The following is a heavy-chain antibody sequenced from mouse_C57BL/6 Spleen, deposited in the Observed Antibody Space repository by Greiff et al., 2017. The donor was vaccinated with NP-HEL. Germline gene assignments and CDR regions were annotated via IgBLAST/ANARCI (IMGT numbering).Heavy chain of an antibody. J-gene: IGHJ3*01. CDR1: GFTFSSYA. CDR3: AVLSFAY. CDR2: ISDGGSYT. Sequence: EVKLVESGGGLVKPGGSLKLSCAASGFTFSSYAMSCVRQTPEKRLEWVATISDGGSYTYYPDNVKGRFTISRDNAKNNLYLQMSHLKSEDTAMYYCAVLSFAYWGQGTLVTVSA. V-gene: IGHV5-4*03.